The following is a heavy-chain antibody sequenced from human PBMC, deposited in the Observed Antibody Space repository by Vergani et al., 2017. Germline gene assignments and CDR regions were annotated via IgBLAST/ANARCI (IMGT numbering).Heavy chain of an antibody. V-gene: IGHV3-33*01. CDR3: ARDLRLLYNRFDP. D-gene: IGHD1-14*01. CDR1: GFTFNQYG. CDR2: TWYDGNNK. Sequence: QVDLIESGGGVVQPGRSLRLSCAASGFTFNQYGMHWVRQAPGKGLEWVAVTWYDGNNKQYADSVKGRFTISRDNSKSTMYLQMNSLRDEDTGVYYCARDLRLLYNRFDPWGQGTLVTVSS. J-gene: IGHJ5*02.